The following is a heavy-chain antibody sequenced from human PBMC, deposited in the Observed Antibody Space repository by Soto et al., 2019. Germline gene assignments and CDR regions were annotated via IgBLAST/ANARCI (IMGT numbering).Heavy chain of an antibody. CDR1: GNTFTSYD. Sequence: QVQLVQSGAEVKKPGASVKVSCKASGNTFTSYDINWVRQATGQGPEWMGWMNPNRGNTGYAQKFQGRVTMTRNTSIPTAYMELSSLRSEDTAVYYCARKYSSSSYDYCMDVWGQGTTVIVSS. J-gene: IGHJ6*02. CDR3: ARKYSSSSYDYCMDV. CDR2: MNPNRGNT. V-gene: IGHV1-8*01. D-gene: IGHD6-13*01.